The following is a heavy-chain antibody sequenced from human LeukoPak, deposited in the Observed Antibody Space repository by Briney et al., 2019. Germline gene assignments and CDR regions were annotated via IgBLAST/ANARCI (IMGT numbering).Heavy chain of an antibody. V-gene: IGHV1-69*05. J-gene: IGHJ4*02. CDR3: ARDRGSRGFDY. Sequence: SVKVSCKASGYTFTSYGISWVRQAPGQGLEWMGGIIPIFGTANYAQKFQGRVTITTDESTSTAYMELSSLRSEDTAVYYCARDRGSRGFDYWGQGTLVTVSS. D-gene: IGHD2-15*01. CDR2: IIPIFGTA. CDR1: GYTFTSYG.